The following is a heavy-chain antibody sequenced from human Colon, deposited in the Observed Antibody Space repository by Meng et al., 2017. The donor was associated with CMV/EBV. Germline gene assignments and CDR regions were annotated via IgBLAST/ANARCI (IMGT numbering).Heavy chain of an antibody. J-gene: IGHJ4*02. CDR2: INPNGIAA. V-gene: IGHV1-46*01. D-gene: IGHD4/OR15-4a*01. CDR1: GFTFTNYF. Sequence: VSCKASGFTFTNYFIHWVRQAPGQGLEYMGHINPNGIAASYAQRFRGRFTMTRDTSTSTVYMELSGLRSEDTAVYYCARESTMVTDYWGQGTLVTVSS. CDR3: ARESTMVTDY.